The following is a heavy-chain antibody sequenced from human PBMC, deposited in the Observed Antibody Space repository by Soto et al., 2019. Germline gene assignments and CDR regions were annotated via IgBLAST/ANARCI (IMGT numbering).Heavy chain of an antibody. CDR2: IYYSGST. Sequence: TLSLTCTVSGGSISSSSYYWGWIRQPPGTGLEWIGSIYYSGSTYYNPSLKSRVTISVDTSKNQFSLKLSSVTAADTAVYYCARHTPAISISDHWGQGTLVTVSS. CDR1: GGSISSSSYY. D-gene: IGHD2-15*01. J-gene: IGHJ4*02. CDR3: ARHTPAISISDH. V-gene: IGHV4-39*01.